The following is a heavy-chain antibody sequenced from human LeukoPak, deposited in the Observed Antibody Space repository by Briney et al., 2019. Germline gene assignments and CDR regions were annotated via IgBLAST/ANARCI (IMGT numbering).Heavy chain of an antibody. D-gene: IGHD3-10*01. V-gene: IGHV1-18*01. CDR2: VSAYNGNT. CDR1: GYTFTSYG. Sequence: RASVKVSCKASGYTFTSYGISWVRQAPGQGLEWMGWVSAYNGNTNYAQKLQGRVTMTTDTSTSTAYMELRSLRSDDTAVYYCARALGPYPEITMVRGVMGDYWGQGTLVTVSS. J-gene: IGHJ4*02. CDR3: ARALGPYPEITMVRGVMGDY.